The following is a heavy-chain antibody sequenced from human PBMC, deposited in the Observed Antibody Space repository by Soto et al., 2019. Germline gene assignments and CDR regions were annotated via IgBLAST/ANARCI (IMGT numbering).Heavy chain of an antibody. CDR2: VCWISGTI. CDR1: GFSFGDYA. Sequence: DVQLVESGGGLVQPGRSLSLSCEVAGFSFGDYAMHWVRQAPGKGLEWVSGVCWISGTIAYAESFEGRFSISGDNAKKYLYLQMNSLRPEDTALYYCAKGQCTGVKCYSDYMDVWGKGTKVTVYS. J-gene: IGHJ6*03. CDR3: AKGQCTGVKCYSDYMDV. D-gene: IGHD2-8*02. V-gene: IGHV3-9*01.